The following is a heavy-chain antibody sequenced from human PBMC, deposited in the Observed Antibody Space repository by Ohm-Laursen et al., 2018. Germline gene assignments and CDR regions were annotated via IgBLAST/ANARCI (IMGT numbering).Heavy chain of an antibody. Sequence: SLRLSCAASGFTFSDYHMSWIRQAPGKGLEWVSYISGRGDTIYGADSVKGRFTISRDNAKNSLHLQMNSLRAEDTAVYYCAKVLGSGSPDAFDIWGQGTMVTVSS. CDR2: ISGRGDTI. J-gene: IGHJ3*02. V-gene: IGHV3-11*01. D-gene: IGHD3-10*01. CDR3: AKVLGSGSPDAFDI. CDR1: GFTFSDYH.